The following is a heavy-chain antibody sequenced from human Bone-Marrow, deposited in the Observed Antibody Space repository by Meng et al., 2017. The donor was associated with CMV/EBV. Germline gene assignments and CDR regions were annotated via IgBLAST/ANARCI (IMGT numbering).Heavy chain of an antibody. V-gene: IGHV1-18*01. Sequence: ASVKVSCKASGYVFTSYDINWVRQAPGQGLEWLGWISVYKGDTNYAQKVQGRVTLTADTSTSTAYMELRGLRSDDTAVYYCARSRVGAWTWFDPWGQGTRVTVSS. CDR1: GYVFTSYD. CDR3: ARSRVGAWTWFDP. D-gene: IGHD1-26*01. CDR2: ISVYKGDT. J-gene: IGHJ5*02.